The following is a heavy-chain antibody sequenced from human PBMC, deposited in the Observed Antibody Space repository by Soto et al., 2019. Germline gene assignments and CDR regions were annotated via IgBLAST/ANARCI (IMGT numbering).Heavy chain of an antibody. Sequence: QVQLVESGGGVVQPGTSLTLSCAASGFIFSRDGMHWVRQAPGKGLEWVAVISYHGSDIYYADSVKGRFTISRDNSKNTGYLQMNSLRPEDTALYYCAKPKGADIPLYSWGQGTLVTVSS. D-gene: IGHD3-9*01. V-gene: IGHV3-30*18. CDR3: AKPKGADIPLYS. CDR1: GFIFSRDG. CDR2: ISYHGSDI. J-gene: IGHJ4*02.